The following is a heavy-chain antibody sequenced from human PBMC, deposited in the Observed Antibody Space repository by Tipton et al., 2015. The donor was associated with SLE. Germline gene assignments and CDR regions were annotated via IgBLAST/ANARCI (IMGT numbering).Heavy chain of an antibody. CDR1: GGSISSHY. Sequence: TLSLTCTVSGGSISSHYWSWIRQPPGKGLEWIGYIYDSGSTNYNPSLKSGVTISVDTSKNQFSLKLSSVTAADTAVYYCARASLLRYFDWPSYFDLWGRGTLVTVSS. CDR2: IYDSGST. J-gene: IGHJ2*01. D-gene: IGHD3-9*01. V-gene: IGHV4-59*11. CDR3: ARASLLRYFDWPSYFDL.